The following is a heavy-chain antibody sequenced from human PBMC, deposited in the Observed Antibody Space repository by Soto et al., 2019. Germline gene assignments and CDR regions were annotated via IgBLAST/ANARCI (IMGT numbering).Heavy chain of an antibody. CDR3: AQGGNSSLPFDY. Sequence: QVQLQESGPGLVKPSETLSLTCTVSGGSISPYYWSWIRQPPGKGLEWIGNIHYSGSTDYNPSLKSRVTISIDTSTNQFSLKLTSVTAADTAVYYCAQGGNSSLPFDYWGQGTLVTVSS. CDR1: GGSISPYY. CDR2: IHYSGST. V-gene: IGHV4-59*01. J-gene: IGHJ4*02. D-gene: IGHD3-22*01.